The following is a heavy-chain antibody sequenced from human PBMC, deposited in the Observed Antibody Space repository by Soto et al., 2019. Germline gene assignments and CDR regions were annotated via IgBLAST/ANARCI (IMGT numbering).Heavy chain of an antibody. CDR1: GFTFSSYA. J-gene: IGHJ4*02. D-gene: IGHD3-10*01. CDR3: AREGERYYYGSGSYYFDY. V-gene: IGHV3-30-3*01. CDR2: ISYDGSNK. Sequence: QVQLVESGGGVVQPGRSLRLSCAASGFTFSSYAMHWVRQAPGKGLEWVAVISYDGSNKYYADSVKGRFTISRDNSKNTLYLQVNSLRAEDTAVYYCAREGERYYYGSGSYYFDYWGQGTLVTVSS.